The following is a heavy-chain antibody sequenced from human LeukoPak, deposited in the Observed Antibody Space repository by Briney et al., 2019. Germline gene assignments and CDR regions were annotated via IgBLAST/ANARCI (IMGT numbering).Heavy chain of an antibody. CDR2: VNPKSGSR. D-gene: IGHD1-14*01. CDR1: GYSFSDYD. Sequence: ASVKVSCKASGYSFSDYDIIWVRQAAVHGLEWIGWVNPKSGSRASAQKFQGRLTMTSSSSITTVYMELSSLRSDDSAVYYCARGATLRRTTWAHWGQGTLVTVSS. CDR3: ARGATLRRTTWAH. J-gene: IGHJ4*02. V-gene: IGHV1-8*02.